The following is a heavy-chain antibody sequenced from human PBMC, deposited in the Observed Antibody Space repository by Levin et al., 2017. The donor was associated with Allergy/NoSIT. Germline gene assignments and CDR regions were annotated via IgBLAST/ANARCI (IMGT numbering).Heavy chain of an antibody. D-gene: IGHD6-6*01. V-gene: IGHV4-59*01. J-gene: IGHJ5*02. CDR2: IHYSRST. CDR1: GNSISSYY. CDR3: ARDRGQLDSLDL. Sequence: PSETLSLTCTVSGNSISSYYWNWIRQPPGKGLEWIGYIHYSRSTNYSPSLKSRVTISLDTSKNQVSLKLNSVTAADTAVYYCARDRGQLDSLDLWGQGTLVTVSS.